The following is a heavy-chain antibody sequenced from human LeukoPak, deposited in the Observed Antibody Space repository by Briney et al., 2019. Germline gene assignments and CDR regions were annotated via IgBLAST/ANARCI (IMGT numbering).Heavy chain of an antibody. D-gene: IGHD6-13*01. CDR3: ARRRYSSSWSRYYYYMDV. V-gene: IGHV4-34*01. CDR2: INHSGST. Sequence: SEPLSLTCALCGGSLSGYYWRWIPHPPGKGVEWIGEINHSGSTNYNPSLKSRVTISVDTSKNQSSLKLSSVTAANTAVYYCARRRYSSSWSRYYYYMDVWGKGTTVTISS. J-gene: IGHJ6*03. CDR1: GGSLSGYY.